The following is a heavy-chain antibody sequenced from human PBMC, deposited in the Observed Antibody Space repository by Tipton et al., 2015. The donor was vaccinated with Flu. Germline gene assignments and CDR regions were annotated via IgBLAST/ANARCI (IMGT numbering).Heavy chain of an antibody. V-gene: IGHV4-59*08. J-gene: IGHJ4*02. CDR3: ARASGSGTYVIFDY. CDR1: GGSISSHY. D-gene: IGHD3-10*01. Sequence: TLSLTCTVSGGSISSHYWSWIRQPPGKGLEWIGYTYFTGSTKYSSSLKSRVTISVDTSKNQFSLKLSSVTAAETAVYYCARASGSGTYVIFDYWGQGMLVTVSS. CDR2: TYFTGST.